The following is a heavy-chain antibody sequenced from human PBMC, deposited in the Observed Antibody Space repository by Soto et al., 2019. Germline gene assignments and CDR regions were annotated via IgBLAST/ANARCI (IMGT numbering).Heavy chain of an antibody. CDR1: GIIFSDYW. D-gene: IGHD1-20*01. Sequence: GGSLRLSCAAPGATGIIFSDYWMSWVRQAPGKGLEWVADIREDGGEIYNVDSVKGRFTISRDNAKNSMYLQMNSLRVDDTAVYYCARDPNGYKDYWGQGTLVTVSS. J-gene: IGHJ4*02. CDR3: ARDPNGYKDY. CDR2: IREDGGEI. V-gene: IGHV3-7*01.